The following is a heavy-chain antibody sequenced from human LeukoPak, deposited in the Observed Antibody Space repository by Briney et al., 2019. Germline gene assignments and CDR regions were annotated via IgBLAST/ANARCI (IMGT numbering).Heavy chain of an antibody. CDR1: GGSISSYY. J-gene: IGHJ6*03. D-gene: IGHD1-1*01. CDR2: IYTSGST. CDR3: ARAQGVAWYNWNDDYYYYYMDV. V-gene: IGHV4-4*07. Sequence: SETLSLTCTVSGGSISSYYWSWIRQPAGKGLEWIGRIYTSGSTNYNPSLKSRVTMSVDTSKNQFSLKLSSVTAADTAVYYCARAQGVAWYNWNDDYYYYYMDVWGKGTTVSVSS.